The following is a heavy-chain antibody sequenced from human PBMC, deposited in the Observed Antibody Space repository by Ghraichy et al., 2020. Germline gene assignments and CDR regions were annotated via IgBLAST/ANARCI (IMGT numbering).Heavy chain of an antibody. Sequence: KVSCKASGGTFSSYAISWVRQAPGQGLEWMGGIIPIFGTPNYAQKFQGRVTITADESTTTAHMELSSLRSEDTAVYYCASGDYCSSTSCRAHYYYGMDVWGQGTTVTVSS. CDR3: ASGDYCSSTSCRAHYYYGMDV. J-gene: IGHJ6*02. D-gene: IGHD2-2*01. CDR2: IIPIFGTP. V-gene: IGHV1-69*01. CDR1: GGTFSSYA.